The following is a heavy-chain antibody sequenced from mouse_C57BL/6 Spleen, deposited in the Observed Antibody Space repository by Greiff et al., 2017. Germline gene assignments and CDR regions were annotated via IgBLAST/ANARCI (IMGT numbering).Heavy chain of an antibody. CDR2: IDPENGDT. D-gene: IGHD1-1*01. Sequence: EVQLKQSGAELVRPGASVKLSCTASGFNIKDDYMHWVKQRPEQGLEWIGWIDPENGDTEYASKFQGKATITADTSSNTAYLQLSSLTSEDTAVYYCTTDYGSSSYFDYWGQGTTLTVSS. J-gene: IGHJ2*01. CDR3: TTDYGSSSYFDY. CDR1: GFNIKDDY. V-gene: IGHV14-4*01.